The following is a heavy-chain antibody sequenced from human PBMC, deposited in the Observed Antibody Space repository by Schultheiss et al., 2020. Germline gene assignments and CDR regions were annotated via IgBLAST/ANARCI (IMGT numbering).Heavy chain of an antibody. CDR2: IYYSGST. V-gene: IGHV4-59*08. J-gene: IGHJ6*02. CDR3: ARPQYNYYYYYGMDV. Sequence: SETLSLTCTVSGGSISSYYWSWIRQPPGKGLEWIGYIYYSGSTNYNPSLKSRVTISVDTSKNQFSLKLSSVTAADTAVYYCARPQYNYYYYYGMDVWGQGTTVTVYS. D-gene: IGHD5-18*01. CDR1: GGSISSYY.